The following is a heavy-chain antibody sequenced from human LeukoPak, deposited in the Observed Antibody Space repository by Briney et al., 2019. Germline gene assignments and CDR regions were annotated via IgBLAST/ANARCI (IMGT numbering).Heavy chain of an antibody. V-gene: IGHV4-39*07. CDR2: IYYSGST. J-gene: IGHJ6*03. CDR3: ARDDRSIAARRGGYYYYMDV. D-gene: IGHD6-6*01. Sequence: SETLSLTCTVSGGSISSSSYYWGWIRQPPGTGLEWIGSIYYSGSTYYNPSLKSRVTISVDTSKNQFSLKLSSVTAADTAVYYCARDDRSIAARRGGYYYYMDVWGKGTTVTVSS. CDR1: GGSISSSSYY.